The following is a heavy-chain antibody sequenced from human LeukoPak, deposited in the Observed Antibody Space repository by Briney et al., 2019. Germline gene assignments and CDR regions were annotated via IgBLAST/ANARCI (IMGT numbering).Heavy chain of an antibody. V-gene: IGHV3-30*01. CDR3: ARDGDSSSSRNIDY. D-gene: IGHD6-6*01. CDR1: GFTFSSYA. J-gene: IGHJ4*02. CDR2: ISYDGSNK. Sequence: GGSLRLSCAASGFTFSSYAMHWVRQAPGKGLEWVAVISYDGSNKYYADSVKGRFTISRDNSKNTLYLQMNSMRAEDTPVYYCARDGDSSSSRNIDYWGQGTLVTVSS.